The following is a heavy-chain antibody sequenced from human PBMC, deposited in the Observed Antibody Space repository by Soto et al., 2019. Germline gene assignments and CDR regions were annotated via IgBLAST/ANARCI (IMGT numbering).Heavy chain of an antibody. CDR3: ARGSPQKEYSGYAGVRRWAVDY. V-gene: IGHV4-34*01. CDR1: GGSFSGYY. CDR2: INHSGST. Sequence: SETLSLTCAVYGGSFSGYYWSWIRQPPGKGLEWIGEINHSGSTNYNPSLKSRVTISVDTSKNQFSLKLSSVTAADTAVYYCARGSPQKEYSGYAGVRRWAVDYWGQGTLVTVSS. D-gene: IGHD5-12*01. J-gene: IGHJ4*02.